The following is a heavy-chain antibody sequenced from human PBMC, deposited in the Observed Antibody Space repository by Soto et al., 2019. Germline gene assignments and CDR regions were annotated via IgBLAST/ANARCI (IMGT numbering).Heavy chain of an antibody. Sequence: QVQLQESGPGLVKPSQSLSLTCTVSGGSISSGDYYWSWIRQPPGKGLEWIGYIYYSGSTYYNPSLKSRVTISVDTSKNQFSLKLSSVTAADTAVYYCARDLLPRIDYDSSGYYEGGDYWGQGTLVTVSS. CDR2: IYYSGST. D-gene: IGHD3-22*01. J-gene: IGHJ4*02. V-gene: IGHV4-30-4*01. CDR3: ARDLLPRIDYDSSGYYEGGDY. CDR1: GGSISSGDYY.